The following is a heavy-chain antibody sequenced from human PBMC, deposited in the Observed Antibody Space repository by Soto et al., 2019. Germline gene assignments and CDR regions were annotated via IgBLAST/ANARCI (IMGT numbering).Heavy chain of an antibody. CDR1: GYSFTNYW. CDR2: IDPSDSYT. D-gene: IGHD2-2*01. CDR3: ARRASYCSSTSCYEY. V-gene: IGHV5-10-1*01. Sequence: PGESLKISCQGSGYSFTNYWITWVRQMPGKGLEWMGRIDPSDSYTNYSPSFQGHVAFSVDKSISTAYLQWSSLQASDTGMYYCARRASYCSSTSCYEYWGQGTLVTVSS. J-gene: IGHJ4*02.